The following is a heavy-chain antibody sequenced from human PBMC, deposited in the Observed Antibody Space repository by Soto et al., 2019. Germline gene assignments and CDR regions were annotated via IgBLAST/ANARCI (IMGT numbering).Heavy chain of an antibody. CDR1: GFTFDDYW. V-gene: IGHV3-74*01. CDR2: VHRDGTTT. J-gene: IGHJ3*01. D-gene: IGHD3-16*01. Sequence: EVQLVESGGGLVQPGESLRLSCAAAGFTFDDYWMHWVRQAPGKGLGWVSRVHRDGTTTTYADSVKGRFTIPRDNARNTVSLQMSSPTAEDTAIYYCASGDRGSFDLWGHGTVVTVSS. CDR3: ASGDRGSFDL.